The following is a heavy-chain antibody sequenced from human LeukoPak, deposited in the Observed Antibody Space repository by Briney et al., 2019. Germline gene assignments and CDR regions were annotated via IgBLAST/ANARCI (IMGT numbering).Heavy chain of an antibody. Sequence: PSETLSLTCTVSGYSISSGYYWGWIRQPPGKGLEWIGGIYHSGSTYYNPSLKSRVTISVDTSKNQFSLKLSSVTAADTAVYYCARDLGGMGGYWGQGTLVTVSS. CDR2: IYHSGST. CDR3: ARDLGGMGGY. V-gene: IGHV4-38-2*02. D-gene: IGHD3-16*01. J-gene: IGHJ4*02. CDR1: GYSISSGYY.